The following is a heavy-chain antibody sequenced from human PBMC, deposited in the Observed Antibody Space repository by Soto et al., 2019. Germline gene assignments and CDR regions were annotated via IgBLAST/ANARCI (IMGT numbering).Heavy chain of an antibody. Sequence: GASVKVSCKASGYTFTSYYMHWVRQAPGQGLEWMGIINPSGGSTSYAQKFQGRVTMTRDTSTSTVYMELSSLRSEDTAVYYCARDRASYGGNLGFDYWGQGTLVTVSS. CDR3: ARDRASYGGNLGFDY. J-gene: IGHJ4*02. D-gene: IGHD4-17*01. CDR1: GYTFTSYY. V-gene: IGHV1-46*01. CDR2: INPSGGST.